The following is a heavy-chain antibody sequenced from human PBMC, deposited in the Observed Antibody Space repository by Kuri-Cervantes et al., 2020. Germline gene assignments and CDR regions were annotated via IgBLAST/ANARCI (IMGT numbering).Heavy chain of an antibody. D-gene: IGHD2-15*01. V-gene: IGHV3-9*01. CDR3: AKGGTTSHCSGGSCYGGYFDY. Sequence: GGSLRLSCAASGFTFADYAMHWVRQAPGKGLEWVSGISWNSGSIGYADSVKGRFTISRDNAKNSLYLQMNSLRAEDTAVYYCAKGGTTSHCSGGSCYGGYFDYWGQGTLVTVSS. J-gene: IGHJ4*02. CDR1: GFTFADYA. CDR2: ISWNSGSI.